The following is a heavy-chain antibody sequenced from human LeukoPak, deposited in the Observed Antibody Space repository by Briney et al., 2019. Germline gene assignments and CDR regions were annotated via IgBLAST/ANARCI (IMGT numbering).Heavy chain of an antibody. Sequence: GGSLRLSCTASGFTFSTYAMTWVRQVVGQGLEWVATINTKGDSKFHADSLKGRFTISRDNSKNSLYLQMNSLRSEDTAIYYCAKDRGDDGNEIFDYWGQGTLVTVSS. CDR3: AKDRGDDGNEIFDY. V-gene: IGHV3-23*01. D-gene: IGHD5-12*01. J-gene: IGHJ4*02. CDR2: INTKGDSK. CDR1: GFTFSTYA.